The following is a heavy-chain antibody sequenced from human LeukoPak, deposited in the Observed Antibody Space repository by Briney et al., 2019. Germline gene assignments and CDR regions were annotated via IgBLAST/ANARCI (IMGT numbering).Heavy chain of an antibody. J-gene: IGHJ4*02. CDR3: ARDLPVRGGNIEGLIDY. Sequence: ASVKVSCKASGYTFTGYYMHWVRQAPGQGLEWMGWINPNSGGTNYAQEFQGRVTMTRDTSISTAYMELSRLRSDDTAVYYCARDLPVRGGNIEGLIDYWGQGTLVTVSS. CDR2: INPNSGGT. CDR1: GYTFTGYY. D-gene: IGHD3-16*01. V-gene: IGHV1-2*02.